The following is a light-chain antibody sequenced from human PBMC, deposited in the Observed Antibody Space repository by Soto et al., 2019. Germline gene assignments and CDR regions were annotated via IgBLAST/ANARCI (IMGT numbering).Light chain of an antibody. CDR2: AAS. Sequence: DIQMTQSPSTLSASVGDRVTITCRASQSISSWLAWYQQKPGKAPKLLIYAASTLQSGVPSRFSGSGSGTDFTLTINCLQSEDFATYYCQQYYSYPRAFGQGTKVDIK. CDR1: QSISSW. J-gene: IGKJ1*01. CDR3: QQYYSYPRA. V-gene: IGKV1-5*01.